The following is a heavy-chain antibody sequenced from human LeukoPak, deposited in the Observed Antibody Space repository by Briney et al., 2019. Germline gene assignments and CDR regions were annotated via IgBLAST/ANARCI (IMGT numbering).Heavy chain of an antibody. CDR2: INSDGSTT. J-gene: IGHJ3*01. CDR1: GITFSTYW. D-gene: IGHD3-22*01. CDR3: ARAGTVVDYDPSDAFDV. Sequence: GGSLRLSCAAFGITFSTYWMHWVRQAPGKGLVWVSRINSDGSTTSYVDSVEGRFTISRDNAKNTLYLQMNSLRAEDTAVYYCARAGTVVDYDPSDAFDVWGQGTMVTVSS. V-gene: IGHV3-74*01.